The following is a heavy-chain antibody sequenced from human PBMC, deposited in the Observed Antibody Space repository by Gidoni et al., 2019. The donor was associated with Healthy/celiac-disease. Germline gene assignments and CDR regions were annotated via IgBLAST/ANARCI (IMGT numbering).Heavy chain of an antibody. CDR1: GFTFSSYV. J-gene: IGHJ6*02. Sequence: QVQLVESGGGVVQPGRSLRLSCAASGFTFSSYVMHWVRQAPGKGLEWVAVISYDGSNKYYADSVKGRFTISRDNSKNTLYLQMNSLRAEDTAVYYCAKEVNYDFWSGADYYGMDVWGQGTTVTVSS. D-gene: IGHD3-3*01. CDR2: ISYDGSNK. CDR3: AKEVNYDFWSGADYYGMDV. V-gene: IGHV3-30*18.